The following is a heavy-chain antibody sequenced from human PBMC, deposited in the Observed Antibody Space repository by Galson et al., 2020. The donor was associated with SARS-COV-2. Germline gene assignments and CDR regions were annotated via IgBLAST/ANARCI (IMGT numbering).Heavy chain of an antibody. D-gene: IGHD3-22*01. CDR3: AKEDGLYYYDSSGYYPFDY. V-gene: IGHV3-23*01. J-gene: IGHJ4*02. CDR1: GFTFSSYA. Sequence: GESLKISCAASGFTFSSYAMSWVRQAPGKGLEWVSAISGSGGSTYYADSVKGRVTISRDNSKNTLYLQMNSLRAEDTAVYYCAKEDGLYYYDSSGYYPFDYWGQGSLVTVSS. CDR2: ISGSGGST.